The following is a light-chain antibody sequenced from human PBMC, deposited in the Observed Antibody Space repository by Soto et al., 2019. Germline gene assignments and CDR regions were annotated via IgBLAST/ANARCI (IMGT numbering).Light chain of an antibody. CDR2: EVT. J-gene: IGLJ3*02. CDR1: RSDVGAYNY. CDR3: SSFASSNTWV. V-gene: IGLV2-8*01. Sequence: QSALTQPPSASGSPGQSVTISCTGTRSDVGAYNYVSWYQQHAGKAPKLVIYEVTKRPSGVPDRFSGSKSANTASLTVSGLQAEDEADYYCSSFASSNTWVFGGGTKLPVL.